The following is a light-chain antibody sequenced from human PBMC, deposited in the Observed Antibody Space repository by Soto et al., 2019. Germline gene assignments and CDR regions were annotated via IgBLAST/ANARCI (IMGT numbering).Light chain of an antibody. CDR1: QSVSNY. CDR2: DAS. V-gene: IGKV3-11*01. Sequence: EIVLTQSPATLSMSPGERATLSCRASQSVSNYLAWYQQKPGQAPRLLIYDASNRATGIPATFSGSASETDFTFIIGSLEAEDFAVYYCQQRSDWHPGFTVGLGTKVYSK. CDR3: QQRSDWHPGFT. J-gene: IGKJ3*01.